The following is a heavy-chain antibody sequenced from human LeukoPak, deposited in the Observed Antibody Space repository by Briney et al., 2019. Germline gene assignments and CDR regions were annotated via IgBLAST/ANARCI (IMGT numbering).Heavy chain of an antibody. CDR1: GFTFSSYW. CDR2: INSDGSST. D-gene: IGHD6-13*01. Sequence: GGSLRLSCAASGFTFSSYWMHWVRQAPGKGLVWVSRINSDGSSTSYADSVKGRFTISRDNSKNTLYLQMNSLRAEDTAVYYCAKDVSIAAAGTVDYWGQGTLVTVSS. V-gene: IGHV3-74*01. CDR3: AKDVSIAAAGTVDY. J-gene: IGHJ4*02.